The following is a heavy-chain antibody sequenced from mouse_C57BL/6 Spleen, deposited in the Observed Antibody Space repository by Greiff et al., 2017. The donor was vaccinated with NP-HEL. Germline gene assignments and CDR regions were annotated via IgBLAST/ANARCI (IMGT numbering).Heavy chain of an antibody. CDR1: GYTFTSYW. D-gene: IGHD1-1*01. V-gene: IGHV1-64*01. CDR3: ARPAYYYGGDARDY. CDR2: IHPNSGST. Sequence: QVQLQQPGAELVKPGASVKLSCKASGYTFTSYWMHWVKQRPGQGLEWIGMIHPNSGSTNYNEKFKSKATLTVDKSSSTAYMQLSSLTSEDSAVYYCARPAYYYGGDARDYWGQGTSVTVSS. J-gene: IGHJ4*01.